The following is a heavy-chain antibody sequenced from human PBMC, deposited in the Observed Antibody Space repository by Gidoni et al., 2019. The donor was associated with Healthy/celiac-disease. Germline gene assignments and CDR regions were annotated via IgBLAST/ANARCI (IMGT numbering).Heavy chain of an antibody. CDR1: GFPFSSYW. J-gene: IGHJ4*02. D-gene: IGHD6-19*01. V-gene: IGHV3-7*03. CDR2: IKQDGSEK. CDR3: ARDRGWYVFDY. Sequence: EVQLVESGGGLVQPGGSLRLSCAASGFPFSSYWMSWVRQAPGKGLEWVANIKQDGSEKYYVDSVKGRFTISRDNAKNSLYLQMNSLRAEDTAVYYCARDRGWYVFDYWGQGTLVTVSS.